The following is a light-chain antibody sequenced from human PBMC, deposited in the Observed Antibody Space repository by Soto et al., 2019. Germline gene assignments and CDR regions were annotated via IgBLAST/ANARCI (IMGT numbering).Light chain of an antibody. V-gene: IGKV1-39*01. CDR3: QQSYTIAYT. Sequence: DIQMTQSPSSLPASVGDRVTLTCRASQSISTYLNWYQQKPGKAPKLLIYAASSLQSGVPSRLSGSGSGTDFTLTISSLQPEDFATYYCQQSYTIAYTFGQGTKLEIK. J-gene: IGKJ2*01. CDR1: QSISTY. CDR2: AAS.